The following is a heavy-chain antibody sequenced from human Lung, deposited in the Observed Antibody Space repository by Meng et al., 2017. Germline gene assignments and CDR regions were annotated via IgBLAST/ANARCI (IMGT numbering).Heavy chain of an antibody. CDR2: INHSGST. J-gene: IGHJ4*02. V-gene: IGHV4-34*01. D-gene: IGHD4-11*01. CDR3: ARGPTTMAHDFDY. CDR1: GGSFIDYY. Sequence: QVELRQWGTGLLKPSETLSLPCVVSGGSFIDYYWSWIRQPPGKGLEWIGEINHSGSTNYNPSLESRATISVDTSQNNLSLKLSSVTAADSAVYYCARGPTTMAHDFDYWGQGTLVTVSS.